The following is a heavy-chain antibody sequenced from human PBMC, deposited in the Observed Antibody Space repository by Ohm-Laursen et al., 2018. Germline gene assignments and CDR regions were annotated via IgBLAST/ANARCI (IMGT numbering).Heavy chain of an antibody. V-gene: IGHV3-23*01. CDR2: ISVSGGST. D-gene: IGHD5-12*01. J-gene: IGHJ4*02. CDR3: AKHRSATWVHKRFDY. Sequence: SLRLSCSASGFTFSNYAMNWVRQPPGKGLEWVSRISVSGGSTYYADSVKGRFTISRDNSRNTLYLQMNSLRAEDTAVYYCAKHRSATWVHKRFDYWGQGTPVTVSS. CDR1: GFTFSNYA.